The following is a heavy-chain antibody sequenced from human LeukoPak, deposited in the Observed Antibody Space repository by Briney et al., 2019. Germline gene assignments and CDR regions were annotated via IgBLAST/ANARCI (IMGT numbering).Heavy chain of an antibody. J-gene: IGHJ6*02. V-gene: IGHV3-7*03. CDR2: IKTDGSEK. D-gene: IGHD1-26*01. Sequence: PGGSLRLSCEASGFTFSSYWMSWVRQAPGKGLEWVANIKTDGSEKYYVDSVKGRFTTSRDNAKNSLYLQMNSLRAEDTAVYYCARYSGSYEVNYYYYYGMDVWGQGTTVTVSS. CDR3: ARYSGSYEVNYYYYYGMDV. CDR1: GFTFSSYW.